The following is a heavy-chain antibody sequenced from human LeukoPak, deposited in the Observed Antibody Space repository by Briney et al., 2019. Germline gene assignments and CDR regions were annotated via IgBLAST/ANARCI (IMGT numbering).Heavy chain of an antibody. CDR3: ARGGTPGFYDYVWGSYRYTKAYYFDY. CDR1: GGSFSGCY. V-gene: IGHV4-34*01. Sequence: PSETLSLTCAVYGGSFSGCYWSWIRQPPGKGLEWIGEINHSGSTNYNPSLKSRVTISVDTSKNQFSLKLSSVTAADTAVYYCARGGTPGFYDYVWGSYRYTKAYYFDYWGQGTLVTVSS. CDR2: INHSGST. D-gene: IGHD3-16*02. J-gene: IGHJ4*02.